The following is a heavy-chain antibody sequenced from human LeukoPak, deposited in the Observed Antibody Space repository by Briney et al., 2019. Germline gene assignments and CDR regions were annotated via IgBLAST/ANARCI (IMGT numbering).Heavy chain of an antibody. D-gene: IGHD3-10*01. J-gene: IGHJ4*02. Sequence: GGCLRLSCAASGFTFSGSAMHWVRQASGKGLEWVGRIRSKANSYATAYAASVKGRFTISRDDSKNTAYLQMNSLKTEDTAVYYCTRPMLYYYGSGSYSSVYYFDYWGQGTLVTVSS. CDR1: GFTFSGSA. CDR3: TRPMLYYYGSGSYSSVYYFDY. V-gene: IGHV3-73*01. CDR2: IRSKANSYAT.